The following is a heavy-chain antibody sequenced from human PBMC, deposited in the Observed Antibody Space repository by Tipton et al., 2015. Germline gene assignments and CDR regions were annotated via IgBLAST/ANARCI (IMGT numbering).Heavy chain of an antibody. CDR1: GFTFSSYS. V-gene: IGHV3-21*01. CDR3: AREGSGWYGADY. D-gene: IGHD6-19*01. CDR2: ISSSSSHI. J-gene: IGHJ4*02. Sequence: SLRLSCAASGFTFSSYSMNWVRQAPGKGLEWVSAISSSSSHIYYADSVKGRFTISRDNAKNLLYLQMNSLRAEDTAVYYCAREGSGWYGADYWGQGTLVTVSS.